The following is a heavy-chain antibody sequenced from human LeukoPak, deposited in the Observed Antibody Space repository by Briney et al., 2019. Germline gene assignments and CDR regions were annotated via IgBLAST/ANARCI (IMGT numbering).Heavy chain of an antibody. CDR3: YYRVSSGYLT. CDR2: ISAYNGNT. V-gene: IGHV1-18*01. J-gene: IGHJ4*02. D-gene: IGHD3-22*01. Sequence: ASVTVSCKASGYTFTSYVISWVRQAPGQGLEWMGWISAYNGNTNYAQKFQGRVTMTEDTSTDTAYMELSSLRSDDTAVYYCYYRVSSGYLTWGQGTLVAVSS. CDR1: GYTFTSYV.